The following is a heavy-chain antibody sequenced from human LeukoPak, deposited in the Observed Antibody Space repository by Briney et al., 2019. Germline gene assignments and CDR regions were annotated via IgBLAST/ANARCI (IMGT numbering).Heavy chain of an antibody. V-gene: IGHV3-33*06. CDR2: IWYDGSNK. CDR1: GFTFSSYG. D-gene: IGHD4-17*01. CDR3: ANLPVTTATDY. J-gene: IGHJ4*02. Sequence: PGGSLRLSCAASGFTFSSYGMHWVRQAPGKGLEWVAVIWYDGSNKYYADSVKGRFTISRDNSKNTLYLQMNSLRAEDTAVYYCANLPVTTATDYWGQGTLVTVSS.